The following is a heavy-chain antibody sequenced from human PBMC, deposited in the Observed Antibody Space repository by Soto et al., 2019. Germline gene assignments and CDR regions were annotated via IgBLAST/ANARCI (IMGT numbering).Heavy chain of an antibody. J-gene: IGHJ4*02. Sequence: QITLNESGPTPVKPRQTLTLTCTFSGFSLTTSGVGVGWIRQSPGKAPEWLALIYWDDDKRYSPSLKSRLTITKDPSKNQVVLTMANLDPADTATYYCAHRVLRTVFGLVTTTAIYFDFWGQGTPVAVSS. CDR3: AHRVLRTVFGLVTTTAIYFDF. V-gene: IGHV2-5*02. CDR1: GFSLTTSGVG. D-gene: IGHD3-3*01. CDR2: IYWDDDK.